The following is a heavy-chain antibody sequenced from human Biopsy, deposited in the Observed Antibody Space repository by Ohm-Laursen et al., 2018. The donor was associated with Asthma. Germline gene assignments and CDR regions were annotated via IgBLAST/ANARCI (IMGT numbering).Heavy chain of an antibody. J-gene: IGHJ6*02. V-gene: IGHV1-18*04. CDR3: ARAVDYSHYYGIDV. Sequence: ASVKVSCKISGYTFNSAGITWVRQAPGQGLEWMGWISVYNGNTKVAQKLQDRVTMITDTSTITAYMELGSLRSDDTAVYFCARAVDYSHYYGIDVWGQGTTVTVS. D-gene: IGHD3-10*01. CDR1: GYTFNSAG. CDR2: ISVYNGNT.